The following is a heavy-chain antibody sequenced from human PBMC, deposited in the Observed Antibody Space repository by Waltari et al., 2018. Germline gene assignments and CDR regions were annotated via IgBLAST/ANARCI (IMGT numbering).Heavy chain of an antibody. V-gene: IGHV1-69*09. CDR1: GFTVSSNY. CDR3: ACLLVPAAMRYGMDG. J-gene: IGHJ6*02. CDR2: IIPNLVMA. Sequence: VQLVESGGGLIQPGGSLRLSCAASGFTVSSNYMSCVRQAPGKGLEWMGRIIPNLVMANAAQKFQGRVTIIADKSTITAYMELSSLRSEDTAVYYCACLLVPAAMRYGMDGWGQGTTVTVSS. D-gene: IGHD2-2*01.